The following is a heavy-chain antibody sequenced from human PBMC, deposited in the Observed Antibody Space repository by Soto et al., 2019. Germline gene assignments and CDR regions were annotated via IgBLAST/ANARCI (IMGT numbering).Heavy chain of an antibody. Sequence: PGGSLRLSCAASGFTFSSYGMHWVRQAPGKGLEYVSAISSNGGSTYYADSVKGRFTISRDNSKNTLYLQMSSLRAEDTAVYYCVKDRHSSSWYVDYWGQGTLVTVSS. V-gene: IGHV3-64D*06. J-gene: IGHJ4*02. D-gene: IGHD6-13*01. CDR1: GFTFSSYG. CDR3: VKDRHSSSWYVDY. CDR2: ISSNGGST.